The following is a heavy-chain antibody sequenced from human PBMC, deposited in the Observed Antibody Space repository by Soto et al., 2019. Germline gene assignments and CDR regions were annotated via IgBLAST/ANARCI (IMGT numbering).Heavy chain of an antibody. CDR3: ARKKGYSYGPHYFDY. D-gene: IGHD5-18*01. Sequence: PSETLSLTCAVSGGSVGSGGDYWSWIRQHPGKGLEWIGYIYYSGNTFYNPSLKSRVTISVDTSKNQFSLKLSSVTAADTAVYYCARKKGYSYGPHYFDYWGQGTRVTVSS. J-gene: IGHJ4*02. CDR2: IYYSGNT. CDR1: GGSVGSGGDY. V-gene: IGHV4-31*11.